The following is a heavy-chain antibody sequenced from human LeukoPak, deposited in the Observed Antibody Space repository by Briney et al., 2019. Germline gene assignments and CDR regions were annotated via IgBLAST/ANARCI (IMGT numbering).Heavy chain of an antibody. CDR1: GFTFSSYS. CDR2: ISSSSSYI. D-gene: IGHD3-22*01. V-gene: IGHV3-21*04. J-gene: IGHJ4*02. Sequence: GGSLRLSCAASGFTFSSYSMNWVRQAPGKGLEWVSSISSSSSYIYYADSVKGRFTISRDNSKNTLYLQMNSLRAEDTAVYYCAKSPHYYDSSGVDYWGQGTLVTVSS. CDR3: AKSPHYYDSSGVDY.